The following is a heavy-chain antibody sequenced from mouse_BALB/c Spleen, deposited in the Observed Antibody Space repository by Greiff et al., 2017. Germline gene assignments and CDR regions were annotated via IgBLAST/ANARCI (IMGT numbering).Heavy chain of an antibody. J-gene: IGHJ4*01. CDR1: GFTFSSYT. D-gene: IGHD2-4*01. Sequence: EVHLVESGGGLVKPGGSLKLSCAASGFTFSSYTMSWVRQTPEKRLEWVATISSGGSYTYYPDSVKGRFTISRDNAKNTLYLQMSSLKSEDTAMYYCTRGRDYDEEGAMDYWGQGTSVTVSS. CDR3: TRGRDYDEEGAMDY. CDR2: ISSGGSYT. V-gene: IGHV5-6-4*01.